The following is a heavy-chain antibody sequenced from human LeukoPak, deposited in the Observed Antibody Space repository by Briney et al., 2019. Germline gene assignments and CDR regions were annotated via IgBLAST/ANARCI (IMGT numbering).Heavy chain of an antibody. CDR3: ARVGTSYYYYMDV. Sequence: ASVKVSCKASGYTFTNYGISWVRQAPGQGLEWMGWINPNSGGTNYAQKFQGRVTMTRDMSTSTVYMELSSLRSEDTAVYYCARVGTSYYYYMDVWGKGTTVTVSS. D-gene: IGHD1-1*01. CDR1: GYTFTNYG. CDR2: INPNSGGT. V-gene: IGHV1-18*01. J-gene: IGHJ6*03.